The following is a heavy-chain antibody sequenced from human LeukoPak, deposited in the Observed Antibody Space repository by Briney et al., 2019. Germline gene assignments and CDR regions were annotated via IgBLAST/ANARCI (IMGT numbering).Heavy chain of an antibody. CDR3: ARASKPSYYGSGSYYLSASGHNWFDP. CDR1: GGSISSYY. Sequence: SETLSLTCTVSGGSISSYYWSWIRQPPGKGLEWIGYIYYSGSTNYNPSLKSRVTISVDTSKNQFSLKLSSVTAADTAVYYCARASKPSYYGSGSYYLSASGHNWFDPWGQGTLVTVSS. J-gene: IGHJ5*02. V-gene: IGHV4-59*01. D-gene: IGHD3-10*01. CDR2: IYYSGST.